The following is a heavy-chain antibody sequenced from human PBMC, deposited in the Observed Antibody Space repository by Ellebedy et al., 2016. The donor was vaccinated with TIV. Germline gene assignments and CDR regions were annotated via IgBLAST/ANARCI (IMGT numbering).Heavy chain of an antibody. CDR2: ISSSSSYI. D-gene: IGHD6-19*01. CDR1: GFTFSSYS. CDR3: ARDTAVAGTGGEFDY. J-gene: IGHJ4*02. Sequence: GESLKISCAASGFTFSSYSMNWVRQAPGKGLEWVSSISSSSSYIYYADSVKGRFTISRDNAKNSLYLQMNSLRAEDTAVYYCARDTAVAGTGGEFDYWGQGTLVTVSS. V-gene: IGHV3-21*01.